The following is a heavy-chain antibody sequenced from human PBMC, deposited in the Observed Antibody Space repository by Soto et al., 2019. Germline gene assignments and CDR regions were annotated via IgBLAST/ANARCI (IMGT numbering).Heavy chain of an antibody. CDR1: VFTFSSDS. D-gene: IGHD2-2*01. J-gene: IGHJ4*02. V-gene: IGHV3-21*01. CDR2: ISGSSGYI. Sequence: GGSLRLSCAAFVFTFSSDSMNWVRQAPGQGLEWVSSISGSSGYIYYADSVKGRFTISRDNAKNSLYLQMNSLRAEDTAVYYCTRVAAEGYCSSTSCYPFDYWGQGTLVTVSS. CDR3: TRVAAEGYCSSTSCYPFDY.